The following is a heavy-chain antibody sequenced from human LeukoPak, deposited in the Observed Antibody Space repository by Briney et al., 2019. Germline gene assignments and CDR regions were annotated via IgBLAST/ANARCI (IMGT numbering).Heavy chain of an antibody. Sequence: ASVKVSCKASGYTFTGYYMHWVRQAPGQGLEWMGWINPNSGGTNYAQKLQGRVTMTTDTSTSTAYMELRSLRSDDTAVYYCARTLSSSWGFGYYYGMDVWGQGTTVTVSS. CDR3: ARTLSSSWGFGYYYGMDV. CDR1: GYTFTGYY. CDR2: INPNSGGT. J-gene: IGHJ6*02. D-gene: IGHD6-13*01. V-gene: IGHV1-2*02.